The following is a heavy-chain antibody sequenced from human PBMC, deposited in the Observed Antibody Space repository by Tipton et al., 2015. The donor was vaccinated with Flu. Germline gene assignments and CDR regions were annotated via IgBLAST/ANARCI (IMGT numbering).Heavy chain of an antibody. V-gene: IGHV3-48*03. D-gene: IGHD3-16*02. Sequence: SLRLSCEVSGFDFSDYEMNWVRQAPGKGLEWVAYISSRGISIKYADSVKGRFTVSRDNAKKTLNLQMNSLRVEDTALYYCVRDSTDDVGGVVVAFDYWGQGTLVTVSS. CDR3: VRDSTDDVGGVVVAFDY. CDR1: GFDFSDYE. CDR2: ISSRGISI. J-gene: IGHJ4*02.